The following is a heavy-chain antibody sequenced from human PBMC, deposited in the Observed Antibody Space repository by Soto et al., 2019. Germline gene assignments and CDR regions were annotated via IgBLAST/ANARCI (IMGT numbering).Heavy chain of an antibody. CDR3: ARSVEGHFDY. CDR1: GFRFNIYS. D-gene: IGHD6-19*01. CDR2: ITSDTNTI. Sequence: GGSLRLSCADSGFRFNIYSMNWIRQAPGKGLEWFAYITSDTNTIKYADSVRGRFTISRDNAKNSVDLQMNSLRDEDTAVYYCARSVEGHFDYWGQGTVVTVSS. V-gene: IGHV3-48*02. J-gene: IGHJ4*02.